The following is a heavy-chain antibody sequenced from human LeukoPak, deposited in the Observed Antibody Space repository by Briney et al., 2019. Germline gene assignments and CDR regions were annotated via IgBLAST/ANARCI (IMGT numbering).Heavy chain of an antibody. V-gene: IGHV4-59*11. Sequence: SETLSLTCTVSSGSISGHYWSWVRQPPGKGLEWIAYIYYTGGTNYNPSLKSRVTISVDTSKNQFSLKLSSVTAADTAVYYCARVVVMYYFDYWGQGTLVTVSS. CDR3: ARVVVMYYFDY. J-gene: IGHJ4*02. D-gene: IGHD2-2*01. CDR1: SGSISGHY. CDR2: IYYTGGT.